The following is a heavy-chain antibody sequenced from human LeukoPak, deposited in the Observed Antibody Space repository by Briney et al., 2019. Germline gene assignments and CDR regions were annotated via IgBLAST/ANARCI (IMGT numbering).Heavy chain of an antibody. CDR2: IRYDGSNK. Sequence: GGSLRLSCAASGFTFSSYGMHWVRQAPGKGLEWVAFIRYDGSNKYYADSVKGRFTISRDNSKNTLYLQMNSLRAEDTAVYYCAKDGSQYSSGWHVDYWGQGTLVTVSS. D-gene: IGHD6-19*01. CDR1: GFTFSSYG. CDR3: AKDGSQYSSGWHVDY. J-gene: IGHJ4*02. V-gene: IGHV3-30*02.